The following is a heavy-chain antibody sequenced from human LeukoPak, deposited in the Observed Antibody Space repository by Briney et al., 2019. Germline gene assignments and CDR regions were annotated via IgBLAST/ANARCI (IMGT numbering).Heavy chain of an antibody. D-gene: IGHD3-16*01. CDR1: GFSFTNVW. J-gene: IGHJ4*02. CDR2: IKNKDEGEKT. V-gene: IGHV3-15*07. CDR3: TTGIDYGGGY. Sequence: PGGSLRLSCAVSGFSFTNVWMNWVRQAPGKGLEWVGRIKNKDEGEKTDYAAPVKGRFTISRDDSKATLFLQMNSLKMEDTAIFYCTTGIDYGGGYWGQGTLVSVSS.